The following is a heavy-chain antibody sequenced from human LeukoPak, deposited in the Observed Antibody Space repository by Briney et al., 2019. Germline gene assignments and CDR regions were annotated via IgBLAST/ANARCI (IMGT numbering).Heavy chain of an antibody. Sequence: GRSLRLSCTASGFTFGDYAMSWVRQAPGEGLEWVSAISGSGGSTYYADSVKGRFTISRDNSKNTLYLQMNSLRAEDTAVYYCAKGYCSSTSCYTYYFDYWGQGTLVTVSS. J-gene: IGHJ4*02. CDR2: ISGSGGST. V-gene: IGHV3-23*01. D-gene: IGHD2-2*02. CDR1: GFTFGDYA. CDR3: AKGYCSSTSCYTYYFDY.